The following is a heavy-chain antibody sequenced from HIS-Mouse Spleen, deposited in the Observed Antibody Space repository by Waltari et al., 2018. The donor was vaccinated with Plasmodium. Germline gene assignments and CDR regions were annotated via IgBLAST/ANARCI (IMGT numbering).Heavy chain of an antibody. J-gene: IGHJ4*02. CDR2: IYYRGST. CDR3: ARLRYSYGYFDY. CDR1: GGSISSYY. Sequence: QVQLQESGPGLVKPSETLSLTCTVSGGSISSYYWSWIRQPPGKGLEWIGYIYYRGSTNYNPSRKSRVTISVDTSKNQFSRKLSSVTAADTAVYYCARLRYSYGYFDYWGQGTLVTVSS. V-gene: IGHV4-59*08. D-gene: IGHD5-18*01.